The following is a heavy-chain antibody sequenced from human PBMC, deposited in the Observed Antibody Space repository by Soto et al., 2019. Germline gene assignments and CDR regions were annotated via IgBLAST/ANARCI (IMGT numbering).Heavy chain of an antibody. J-gene: IGHJ4*02. Sequence: QVQLMESGGGVVQPGRSLRLSCAASGFTFSSYAMHWVSRAPGKGLEWMAVMSYDGSNKYYADSVKGRFTISRDNSKNTLYLQMNSLRPEDTALYYCARDGGAYWGQGTLVIVSS. CDR3: ARDGGAY. CDR1: GFTFSSYA. CDR2: MSYDGSNK. D-gene: IGHD3-16*01. V-gene: IGHV3-30-3*01.